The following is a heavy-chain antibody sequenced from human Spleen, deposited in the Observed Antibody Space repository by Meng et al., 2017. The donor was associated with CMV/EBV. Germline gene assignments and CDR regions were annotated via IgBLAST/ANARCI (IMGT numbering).Heavy chain of an antibody. CDR1: GFIFSSYW. V-gene: IGHV3-74*01. CDR3: ASQIRFLEWLTH. Sequence: GGSLRLSCEVSGFIFSSYWMHWVRQAPGKGLVWISGINSDGSSTNYADSVKGRFTISRDNAENTLYLQMNSLRAEDTAVYYCASQIRFLEWLTHWGQGTLVTVSS. J-gene: IGHJ4*02. D-gene: IGHD3-3*01. CDR2: INSDGSST.